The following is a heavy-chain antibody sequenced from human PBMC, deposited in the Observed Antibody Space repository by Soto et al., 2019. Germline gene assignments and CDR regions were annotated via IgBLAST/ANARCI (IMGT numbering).Heavy chain of an antibody. CDR1: GFTFSSYD. CDR2: IGTAGDT. CDR3: ARAAILRYFDWPHMDV. V-gene: IGHV3-13*01. D-gene: IGHD3-9*01. J-gene: IGHJ6*03. Sequence: PGGSLRLSCAASGFTFSSYDMHWVRQATGKGLEWVSAIGTAGDTYYPGSVKGRFTISRENAKNSLYLQMNSLRAGDTAVYYCARAAILRYFDWPHMDVWGKGTTVTVSS.